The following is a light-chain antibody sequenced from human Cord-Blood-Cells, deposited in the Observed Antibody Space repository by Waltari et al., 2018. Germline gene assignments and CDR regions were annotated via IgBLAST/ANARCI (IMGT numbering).Light chain of an antibody. CDR2: DAS. V-gene: IGKV3-11*01. Sequence: ESVLTQSPATLSWSPGERATRPCRARQRVSRYLAWSQQKPGQAPRLLIYDASNRATGIPARFSGSGSGTDFPLTISSLEPEAFAVYSCQQRSTWPPITFGQGTRLEIK. J-gene: IGKJ5*01. CDR3: QQRSTWPPIT. CDR1: QRVSRY.